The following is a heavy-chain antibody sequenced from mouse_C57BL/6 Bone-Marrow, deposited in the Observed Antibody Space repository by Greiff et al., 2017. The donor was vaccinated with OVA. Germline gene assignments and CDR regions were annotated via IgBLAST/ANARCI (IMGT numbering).Heavy chain of an antibody. J-gene: IGHJ1*03. CDR1: GFTFSSYA. CDR3: ARDPLVTTWYFDV. Sequence: DVMLVESGGGLVKPGGSLKLSCAASGFTFSSYAMSWVRQTPEKRLEWVATISDGGSYTYYPDNVKGRFTISRDNAKNNLYLQMSHLKSEDTAMYYCARDPLVTTWYFDVWGTGTTVTVSS. CDR2: ISDGGSYT. V-gene: IGHV5-4*01. D-gene: IGHD2-12*01.